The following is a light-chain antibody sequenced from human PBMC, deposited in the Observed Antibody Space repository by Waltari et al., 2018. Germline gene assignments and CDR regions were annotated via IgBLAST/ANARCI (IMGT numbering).Light chain of an antibody. CDR3: AAWDASLSSWL. CDR2: YDD. V-gene: IGLV1-36*01. Sequence: QSVLTQPPSVSGAPRQRVTISCSGSSSNIGHNSVNWYQQLPEKPPKLLIYYDDLLSSGVSDRFSGSKSGTSASLAIAGLQSEDEAHYYCAAWDASLSSWLFGGGTKLTVL. CDR1: SSNIGHNS. J-gene: IGLJ3*02.